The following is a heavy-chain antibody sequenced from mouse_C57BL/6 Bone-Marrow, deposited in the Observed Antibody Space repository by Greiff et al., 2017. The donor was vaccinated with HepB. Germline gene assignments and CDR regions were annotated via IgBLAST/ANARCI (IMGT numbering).Heavy chain of an antibody. J-gene: IGHJ1*03. CDR1: GYTFTGYW. CDR2: ILPGSGST. CDR3: AREGSTTVVDWYFDV. D-gene: IGHD1-1*01. V-gene: IGHV1-9*01. Sequence: QVQLQQSGAELMKPGASVKLSCKATGYTFTGYWIEWVKQRPGHGLEWIGVILPGSGSTNYNEKFKGKATFTADTSSNTAYMHLSSLTTEASAIYYCAREGSTTVVDWYFDVWGTGTTVTVSS.